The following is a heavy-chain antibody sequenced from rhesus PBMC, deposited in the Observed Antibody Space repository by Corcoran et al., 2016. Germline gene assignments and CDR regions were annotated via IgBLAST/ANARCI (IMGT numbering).Heavy chain of an antibody. CDR1: GYSISSGYY. D-gene: IGHD4-29*01. CDR3: SRGLTTVATPPYWYFDL. J-gene: IGHJ2*01. CDR2: IHGSGGSN. V-gene: IGHV4S14*01. Sequence: QVQLQESGPGLVKPSETLSLTCAVSGYSISSGYYWGWIRQPPGKGLEWIGYIHGSGGSNSLNPSLKRRVPLSVDTSKNQRSLKLSSVTAADTAVYYCSRGLTTVATPPYWYFDLWGPGTPITISS.